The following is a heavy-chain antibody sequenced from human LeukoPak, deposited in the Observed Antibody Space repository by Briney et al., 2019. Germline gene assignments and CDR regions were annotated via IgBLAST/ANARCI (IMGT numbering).Heavy chain of an antibody. CDR2: INWNSDNI. CDR1: GFTFNDHA. D-gene: IGHD3-22*01. V-gene: IGHV3-9*01. J-gene: IGHJ3*02. CDR3: ARASYYYDTTGLGAVDI. Sequence: GGSLRLSCAASGFTFNDHAMYWVRQAPGKGLEWVSGINWNSDNIGYADSVKGRFTISRDDAKKSLFLQMNGLRTEDTALYYCARASYYYDTTGLGAVDIWGQGTMVTVSS.